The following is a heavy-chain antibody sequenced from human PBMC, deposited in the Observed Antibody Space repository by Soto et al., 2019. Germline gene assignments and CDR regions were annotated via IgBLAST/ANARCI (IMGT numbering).Heavy chain of an antibody. V-gene: IGHV1-69*02. CDR2: IIPMLGIR. CDR1: GGTFGTYS. CDR3: TIGSWSGEVFDI. Sequence: QVQLVQSGAAVKKPGSSVKVSCKDSGGTFGTYSMFWVRQAPGQGLEWMGRIIPMLGIRNYAQRFQDRVTITADKSTATAHMELSSLRSEDTALYYCTIGSWSGEVFDIWGQGTMVTVSS. J-gene: IGHJ3*02. D-gene: IGHD2-21*01.